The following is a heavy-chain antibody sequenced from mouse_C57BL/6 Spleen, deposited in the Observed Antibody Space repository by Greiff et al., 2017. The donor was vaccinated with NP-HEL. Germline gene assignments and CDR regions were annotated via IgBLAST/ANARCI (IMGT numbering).Heavy chain of an antibody. D-gene: IGHD1-1*01. V-gene: IGHV1-15*01. CDR2: IDPETGGT. CDR1: GYTFTDYE. CDR3: TRSYYYGSSSDY. Sequence: QVHVKQSGAELVRPGASVTLSCKASGYTFTDYEMHWVKQTPVHGLEWIGAIDPETGGTAYNQKFKGKAILTADKSSSTAYMELRSLTSEDSAVYYCTRSYYYGSSSDYWGQGTTLTVSS. J-gene: IGHJ2*01.